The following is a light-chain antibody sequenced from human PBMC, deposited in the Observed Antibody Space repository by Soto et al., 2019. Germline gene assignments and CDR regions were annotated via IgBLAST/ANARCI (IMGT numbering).Light chain of an antibody. Sequence: QSVLPQPPSVYGAPGPRVTISCTGSSSNIGAGYDVHWYQQLPGTAPKLLIYGNSNRPSGVPDRFSGSKSGTSASLAITGLQAEDEADYYCQSYDSSLSGYGFGTGTKLTV. CDR3: QSYDSSLSGYG. CDR2: GNS. J-gene: IGLJ1*01. V-gene: IGLV1-40*01. CDR1: SSNIGAGYD.